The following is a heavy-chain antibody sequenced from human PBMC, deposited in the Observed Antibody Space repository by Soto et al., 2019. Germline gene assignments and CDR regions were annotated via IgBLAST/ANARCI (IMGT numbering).Heavy chain of an antibody. CDR1: GFAFNKFG. D-gene: IGHD1-26*01. Sequence: GGSLRLSCEASGFAFNKFGMHCVRQAPGKGLEWVAFISYDGSYQYYADSVQGRLTITRDNSMNTLHMQLNSLRREDTAVYYCAKGGEVGGVLGDHWGQGTLVTVSS. CDR2: ISYDGSYQ. CDR3: AKGGEVGGVLGDH. V-gene: IGHV3-30*18. J-gene: IGHJ4*02.